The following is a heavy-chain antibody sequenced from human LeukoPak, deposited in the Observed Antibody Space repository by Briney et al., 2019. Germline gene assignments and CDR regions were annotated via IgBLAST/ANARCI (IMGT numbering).Heavy chain of an antibody. CDR1: GFAFSDYY. J-gene: IGHJ3*02. Sequence: GGSLRLSCAASGFAFSDYYMNWIRQAPGKGLEWVSYISSSSSYTNYADSVKGRFTISRGNAKNSLYLQMNSLRAEDTAIYYCAKAVGSSGYFSRDAFDIWGQGTMVTVSS. CDR3: AKAVGSSGYFSRDAFDI. CDR2: ISSSSSYT. D-gene: IGHD3-22*01. V-gene: IGHV3-11*05.